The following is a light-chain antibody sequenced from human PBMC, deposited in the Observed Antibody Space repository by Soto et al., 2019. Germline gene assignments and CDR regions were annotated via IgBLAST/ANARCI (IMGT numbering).Light chain of an antibody. CDR3: HQFGDSPQT. CDR2: GTS. V-gene: IGKV3-20*01. J-gene: IGKJ1*01. CDR1: QSLSVSY. Sequence: EIVLTQSPGTLSLSPGDRATLSCRASQSLSVSYIAWYQQRPGQAPRLLIYGTSTRATGIPDSFSGSGSGTDFPLASSRLEPEDFAVYYCHQFGDSPQTFGQGTTVEI.